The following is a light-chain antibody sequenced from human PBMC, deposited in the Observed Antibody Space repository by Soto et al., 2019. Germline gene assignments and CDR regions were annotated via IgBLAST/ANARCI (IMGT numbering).Light chain of an antibody. J-gene: IGLJ2*01. V-gene: IGLV2-8*01. Sequence: QSALTQPPSASGSPGQSVTISCTGTSSDVGGYNYVSWYQQHPGKAPKLMIYEVSKRPSGVPDRFSGSKSGNTASLTVSGLQAEDEAEYYCSSYAGSNIAVFGGGTKVTVL. CDR1: SSDVGGYNY. CDR2: EVS. CDR3: SSYAGSNIAV.